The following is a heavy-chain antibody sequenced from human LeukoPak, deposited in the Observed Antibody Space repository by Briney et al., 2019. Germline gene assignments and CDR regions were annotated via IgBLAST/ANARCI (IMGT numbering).Heavy chain of an antibody. J-gene: IGHJ4*02. CDR3: ARTSSGSQYYFDY. CDR2: IYTTGIT. D-gene: IGHD3-22*01. CDR1: GGSISTYY. Sequence: PSETLSLSCTASGGSISTYYWNWIRQPAGKGLEWVGRIYTTGITDYNPSLKSRVSVSVDTSKNQFSLKLNSVTAADTAVYYCARTSSGSQYYFDYWGQGTLVTVSS. V-gene: IGHV4-4*07.